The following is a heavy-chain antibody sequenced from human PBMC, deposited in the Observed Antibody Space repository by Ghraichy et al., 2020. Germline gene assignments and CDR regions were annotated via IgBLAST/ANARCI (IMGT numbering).Heavy chain of an antibody. J-gene: IGHJ3*02. Sequence: SQTLSLTCTVSGGSISSSSYYWGWIRQPSGKGLEWIGSIYYSGSTYYNPSLKSRVTISVDTSKNQFSLKLSSVTAADTAVYYCARGELRFGVPYAFDIWGQGTMVTVSS. D-gene: IGHD3-10*01. CDR2: IYYSGST. CDR1: GGSISSSSYY. V-gene: IGHV4-39*01. CDR3: ARGELRFGVPYAFDI.